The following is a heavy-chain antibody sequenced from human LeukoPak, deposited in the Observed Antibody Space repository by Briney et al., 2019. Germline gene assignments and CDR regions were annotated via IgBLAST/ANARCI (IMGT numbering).Heavy chain of an antibody. D-gene: IGHD2-15*01. V-gene: IGHV5-51*01. Sequence: GESLKISCQGSGYNFTNFWIGWVRQLPGKGLEWMGIIYPGDSDIRYSPSFRGQVTISADKSINTTYLQWSSLKASDTAMYYCARLVDRGYSRSLGYWGQGTLVTVSS. CDR1: GYNFTNFW. J-gene: IGHJ4*02. CDR2: IYPGDSDI. CDR3: ARLVDRGYSRSLGY.